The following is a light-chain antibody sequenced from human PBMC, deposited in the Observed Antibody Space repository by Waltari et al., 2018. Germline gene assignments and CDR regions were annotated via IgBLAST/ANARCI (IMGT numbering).Light chain of an antibody. Sequence: QTVVTQAPSLSVSPGGTVTLPCALSSGSVSTTSYATWYQQTPGQPPRTLVYKGNARSSGVPDRFSGSILGNTAALTITGAQADDESDYYCALYMGSGIWVFGGGTKLTVL. J-gene: IGLJ3*02. V-gene: IGLV8-61*01. CDR2: KGN. CDR3: ALYMGSGIWV. CDR1: SGSVSTTSY.